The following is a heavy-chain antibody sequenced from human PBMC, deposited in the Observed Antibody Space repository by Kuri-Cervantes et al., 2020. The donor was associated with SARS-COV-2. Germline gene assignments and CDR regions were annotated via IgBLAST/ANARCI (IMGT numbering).Heavy chain of an antibody. CDR1: GYTITNYA. CDR2: ISVGRQNT. V-gene: IGHV1-3*01. D-gene: IGHD3-22*01. CDR3: ARGIVVTFDY. Sequence: ASVKVSCKASGYTITNYAMNWLRQVHGQRPEWMGSISVGRQNTKYSQKFQGRITITRDTSASTVYMELSSLTSADTAIYYCARGIVVTFDYWGQGTLVTVSS. J-gene: IGHJ4*02.